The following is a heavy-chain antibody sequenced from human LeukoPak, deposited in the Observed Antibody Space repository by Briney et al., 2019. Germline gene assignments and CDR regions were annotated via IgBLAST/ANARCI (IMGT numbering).Heavy chain of an antibody. CDR3: ATANPTPRGINFDF. CDR1: GFTFSSSA. Sequence: PGGSLRLSCAASGFTFSSSAMSWVRQAPGKGLQWLSSINGGDYSTYYTDSVKGRFTISRASSKSVLYLQMNSLTTDDTAIYYCATANPTPRGINFDFWGQGALVTVSS. J-gene: IGHJ4*02. CDR2: INGGDYST. V-gene: IGHV3-23*01. D-gene: IGHD3-10*01.